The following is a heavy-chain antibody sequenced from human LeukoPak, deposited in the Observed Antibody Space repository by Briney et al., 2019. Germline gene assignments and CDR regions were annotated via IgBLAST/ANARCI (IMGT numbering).Heavy chain of an antibody. CDR1: GFTFSNYA. Sequence: GGSLRLFCAASGFTFSNYAMSWVRQAPGKGLEWVSAISGSGGRTYYADSVKGRFTLSRDNSKNTLYLQMNSLRAEDTAVYYCAKEYYYGSGTYYNVDYWGQGTLVTVSS. V-gene: IGHV3-23*01. J-gene: IGHJ4*02. CDR2: ISGSGGRT. CDR3: AKEYYYGSGTYYNVDY. D-gene: IGHD3-10*01.